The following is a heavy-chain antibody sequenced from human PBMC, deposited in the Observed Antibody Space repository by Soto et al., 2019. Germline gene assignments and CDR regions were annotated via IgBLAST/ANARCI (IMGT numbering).Heavy chain of an antibody. CDR2: IYSGGST. Sequence: GGSLRLSCAASGFTVSSNYMSWVRQAPGKGLEWVSVIYSGGSTYYADSVKGRFTISRDNSKNTLYLQMNSLRAEDTAVYYCASPNPTMVRGAYAFDIWGQGTMVTVSS. CDR3: ASPNPTMVRGAYAFDI. D-gene: IGHD3-10*01. V-gene: IGHV3-53*01. J-gene: IGHJ3*02. CDR1: GFTVSSNY.